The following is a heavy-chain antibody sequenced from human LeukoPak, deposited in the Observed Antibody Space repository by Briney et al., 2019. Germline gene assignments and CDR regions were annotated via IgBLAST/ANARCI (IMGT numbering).Heavy chain of an antibody. CDR1: GFTFSDYY. V-gene: IGHV3-11*01. CDR2: ISSSGSTI. J-gene: IGHJ6*02. CDR3: ARGGIGSSWYTAYYYYGMDV. D-gene: IGHD6-13*01. Sequence: GGSLRLSCAASGFTFSDYYMSWIRQAPGKGLEWVSYISSSGSTIYYADSVKGRFTISRDNAKNSLYLQMNSLRAEDTAVYYCARGGIGSSWYTAYYYYGMDVWGQGTTVTVSS.